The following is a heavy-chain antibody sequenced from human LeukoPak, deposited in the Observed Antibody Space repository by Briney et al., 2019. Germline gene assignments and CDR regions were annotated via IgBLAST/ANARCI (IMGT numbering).Heavy chain of an antibody. V-gene: IGHV4-38-2*02. CDR2: FYYSGST. CDR3: ARDYDLWSGWFDP. CDR1: AYSLSSGYS. D-gene: IGHD3-3*01. Sequence: SETLSLTCTVSAYSLSSGYSWGWIRQPPGKGLEGIASFYYSGSTYYNPSLKSRVTISVDTSKNQFSLKLSSVTAADTAVYYCARDYDLWSGWFDPWGQGTLVTVSS. J-gene: IGHJ5*02.